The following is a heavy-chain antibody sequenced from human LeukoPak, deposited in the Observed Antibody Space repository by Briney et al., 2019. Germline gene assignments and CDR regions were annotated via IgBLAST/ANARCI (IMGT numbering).Heavy chain of an antibody. CDR1: GFTFSSYG. D-gene: IGHD3-10*01. J-gene: IGHJ4*02. CDR2: IYSDGSNE. CDR3: ARDRRLRDLDH. Sequence: GGSLRLSCAASGFTFSSYGMHWVRQAPGKGLEWVAMIYSDGSNEYYADSVRGRFTLSRDNSKNTLYLQMNSLRAEDTAIYYCARDRRLRDLDHWGQGTPVTVSS. V-gene: IGHV3-33*08.